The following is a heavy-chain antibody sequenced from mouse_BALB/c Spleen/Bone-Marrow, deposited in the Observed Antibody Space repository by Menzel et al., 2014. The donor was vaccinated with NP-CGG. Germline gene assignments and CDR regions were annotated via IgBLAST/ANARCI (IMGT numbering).Heavy chain of an antibody. Sequence: EVKVVESGGGLVRPGGSRKLSCAASGFTFSSFGMHWVRQAPERGLEWVAYISSGSTSIFYSDTVRGRFTISRDNPKNTLFLQMTSLTSEDTAMYYCARGGNWDDFDVWGAGTTVTVSS. CDR3: ARGGNWDDFDV. D-gene: IGHD4-1*01. CDR1: GFTFSSFG. V-gene: IGHV5-17*02. CDR2: ISSGSTSI. J-gene: IGHJ1*01.